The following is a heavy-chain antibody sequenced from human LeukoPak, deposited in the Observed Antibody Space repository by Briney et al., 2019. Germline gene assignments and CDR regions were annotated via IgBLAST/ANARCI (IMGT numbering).Heavy chain of an antibody. CDR2: INHSGGT. CDR3: ARDRAPSDTAMVYMDV. V-gene: IGHV4-34*01. J-gene: IGHJ6*03. Sequence: PSETLSLTCAVYGGSFSGYYWSWIRQPPGKGLEWIGEINHSGGTYYNPSLKSRVTISVDTSKNQFSLKLSSVTAADTAVYYCARDRAPSDTAMVYMDVWGKGTTVTVSS. D-gene: IGHD5-18*01. CDR1: GGSFSGYY.